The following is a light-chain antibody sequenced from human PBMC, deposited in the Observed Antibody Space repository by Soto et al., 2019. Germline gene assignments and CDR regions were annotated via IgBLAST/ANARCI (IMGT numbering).Light chain of an antibody. CDR1: SSNIGSNY. Sequence: QSVLTQPPSASGTPGQRVTISCSGSSSNIGSNYVYWYQQLPGTAPKLLIHTNNQRPSGVPDRFSGSKSGTSASLAISGLRSEDEADYNCAAWDGSLSGRVFGGGTKLTVL. CDR3: AAWDGSLSGRV. CDR2: TNN. V-gene: IGLV1-47*02. J-gene: IGLJ3*02.